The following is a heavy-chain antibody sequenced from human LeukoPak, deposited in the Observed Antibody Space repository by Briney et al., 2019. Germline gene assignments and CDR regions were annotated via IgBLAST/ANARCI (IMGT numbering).Heavy chain of an antibody. D-gene: IGHD6-6*01. CDR3: TRQIAARLNWFDP. CDR2: INSDGSST. CDR1: GFTFSSYW. V-gene: IGHV3-74*01. J-gene: IGHJ5*02. Sequence: GGSLSLPCAPSGFTFSSYWMHWVRRAPGKGLVCVSRINSDGSSTSYADSVKGRFTISRDNAKNTLYLQMNSQRAEDTAVYYCTRQIAARLNWFDPWGQGTLVTVSS.